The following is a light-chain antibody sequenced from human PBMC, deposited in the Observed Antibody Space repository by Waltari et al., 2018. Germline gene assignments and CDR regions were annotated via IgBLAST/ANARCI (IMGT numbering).Light chain of an antibody. CDR2: GAS. CDR1: QSVSSN. J-gene: IGKJ1*01. Sequence: EIVMTPSPATLSVSPGERATLSCRASQSVSSNLAWYQQKPGQAPRLLIYGASTRATGIPARFSGSGSGTEFTLTISSMQSEDFAVYYCQQYNNWQTFGQGTKVEIK. V-gene: IGKV3-15*01. CDR3: QQYNNWQT.